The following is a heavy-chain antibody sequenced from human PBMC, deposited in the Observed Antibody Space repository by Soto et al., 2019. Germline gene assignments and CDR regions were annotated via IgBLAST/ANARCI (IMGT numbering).Heavy chain of an antibody. J-gene: IGHJ6*03. V-gene: IGHV3-66*02. D-gene: IGHD7-27*01. CDR2: IYSGGST. Sequence: GGSLRLSCAASGFTVSSNYMSWVRQAPGKGLEWVSVIYSGGSTYYADSVKGRFTISRDNSKNTLYLQMNSLRAEDTAVYYCATYLNAGAGDFSTPYYYMDVLGKGTTVTVSS. CDR3: ATYLNAGAGDFSTPYYYMDV. CDR1: GFTVSSNY.